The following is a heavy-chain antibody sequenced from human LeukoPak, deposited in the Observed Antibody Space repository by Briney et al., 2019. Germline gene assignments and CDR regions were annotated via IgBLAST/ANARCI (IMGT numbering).Heavy chain of an antibody. D-gene: IGHD2-15*01. CDR3: ASCKLLLRSDWFDP. CDR1: GFTFSSFG. J-gene: IGHJ5*02. Sequence: GSLRLSFAASGFTFSSFGMHWVRQAPGKGLEWVAFIRYDGSNKYYADSVKGRFTISRDNSKNVLYLQMNSLRAEDTAVYYCASCKLLLRSDWFDPWGQGTLVTVSS. V-gene: IGHV3-30*02. CDR2: IRYDGSNK.